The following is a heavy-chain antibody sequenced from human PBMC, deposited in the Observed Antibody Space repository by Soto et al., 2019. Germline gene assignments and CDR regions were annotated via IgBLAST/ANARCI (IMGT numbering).Heavy chain of an antibody. CDR1: GFTFSSYG. V-gene: IGHV3-30*18. D-gene: IGHD6-13*01. CDR3: AKDFPYIAAAGTYYYYYYGMDV. J-gene: IGHJ6*02. Sequence: GESLKISCAASGFTFSSYGMHWVRQAPGKGLEWVAVISYDGSNKYYADSVKGRFTISRDNSKNTLYLQMNSLRAEDTAVYYCAKDFPYIAAAGTYYYYYYGMDVWGQGTTVTVSS. CDR2: ISYDGSNK.